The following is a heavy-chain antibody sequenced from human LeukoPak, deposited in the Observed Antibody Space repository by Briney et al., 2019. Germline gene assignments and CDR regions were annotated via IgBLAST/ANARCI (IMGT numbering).Heavy chain of an antibody. Sequence: KPSETLSLTCTVSGGSVSSSSYYWGWIRQPPGKGLEWIGSIYYSGSTYYNPSLKSRVTISVDTSKNQFSLKLSSVTAADTAVYYCAREGRNPYQLPPYYYYYMDVWGKGTTVTVSS. CDR1: GGSVSSSSYY. D-gene: IGHD2-2*01. CDR3: AREGRNPYQLPPYYYYYMDV. CDR2: IYYSGST. V-gene: IGHV4-39*02. J-gene: IGHJ6*03.